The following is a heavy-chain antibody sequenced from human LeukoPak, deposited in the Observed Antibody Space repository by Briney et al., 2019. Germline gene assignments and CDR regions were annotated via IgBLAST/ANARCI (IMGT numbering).Heavy chain of an antibody. Sequence: GGSLRLSCAASGFTFSSYEMNWVRQAPGKGLEWVGRIKSKSDGRTTDYAATVKGRFNISRADSTNTLYLQMNSLKTEDTAVYYCTTYGSGRKFDYWGQGTLVTVSS. CDR1: GFTFSSYE. V-gene: IGHV3-15*01. CDR2: IKSKSDGRTT. CDR3: TTYGSGRKFDY. J-gene: IGHJ4*02. D-gene: IGHD3-10*01.